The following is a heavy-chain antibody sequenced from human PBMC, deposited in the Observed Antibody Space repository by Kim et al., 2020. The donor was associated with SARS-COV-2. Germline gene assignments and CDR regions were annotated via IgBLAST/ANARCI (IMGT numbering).Heavy chain of an antibody. CDR2: INGGDGNT. Sequence: ASVKVSCKASGYTFRSYAMHWVRQAPGQRREWMGWINGGDGNTKYSEKFQGRVTITRDTSATTAYMELSSLTYEDTAVYYCARGIAVAATIDYWGQGTLVTGSS. CDR3: ARGIAVAATIDY. D-gene: IGHD6-13*01. J-gene: IGHJ4*02. V-gene: IGHV1-3*01. CDR1: GYTFRSYA.